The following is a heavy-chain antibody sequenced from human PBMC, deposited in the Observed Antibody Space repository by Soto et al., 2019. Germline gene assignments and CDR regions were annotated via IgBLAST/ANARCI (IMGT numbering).Heavy chain of an antibody. V-gene: IGHV3-23*01. J-gene: IGHJ4*02. CDR2: ISGSGGST. D-gene: IGHD3-10*01. Sequence: PGGSLRLSCAASGFTFSSYAMSWVRQAPGKGLEWVSAISGSGGSTYYADSVKGRFTISRDNSKNTLYLQMNSLRAEDTAVYYCAKAPDYYGSGSPSTDYQGQGPLVTVSS. CDR1: GFTFSSYA. CDR3: AKAPDYYGSGSPSTDY.